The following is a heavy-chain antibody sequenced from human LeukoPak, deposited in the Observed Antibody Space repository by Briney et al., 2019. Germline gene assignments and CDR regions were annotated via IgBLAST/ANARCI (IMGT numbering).Heavy chain of an antibody. CDR1: GYSFTNYW. Sequence: GESLQISCKASGYSFTNYWIGWVRQVPGKGLGWMGIIFPDDSNTRYNPSFQGQVTMSADKSISTASLQWSSLKASDTAMYYCARPSVRGTGYYDFWGQGTLVTVSS. D-gene: IGHD3-9*01. V-gene: IGHV5-51*01. CDR2: IFPDDSNT. J-gene: IGHJ4*02. CDR3: ARPSVRGTGYYDF.